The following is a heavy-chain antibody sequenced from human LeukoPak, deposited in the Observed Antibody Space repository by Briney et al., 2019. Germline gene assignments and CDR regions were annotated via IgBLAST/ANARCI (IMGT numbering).Heavy chain of an antibody. V-gene: IGHV4-39*02. CDR1: GGSISSSSYY. CDR2: IYYSGST. CDR3: ARDSDWLNGVKGIDY. J-gene: IGHJ4*02. D-gene: IGHD3-9*01. Sequence: PSETLSLTCTVSGGSISSSSYYWGWIRQPPGKGLEWSGSIYYSGSTYYNPSLKSRVTISVDTSKNQFSLKLSSVTAADTAVYYCARDSDWLNGVKGIDYWGQGTLVTVSS.